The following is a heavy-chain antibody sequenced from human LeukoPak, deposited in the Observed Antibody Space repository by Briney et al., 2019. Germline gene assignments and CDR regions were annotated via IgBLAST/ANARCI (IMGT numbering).Heavy chain of an antibody. V-gene: IGHV3-21*01. Sequence: GGSLRLSCAASGFTFSSYSMNWVRQAPGKRLEWVSSISSSSSYIYYADSVKGRFTISRDNAKNSLYLQMNSLRAEDTAVYYCARDRGIVVVIAKFDYWGQGTLVTVSS. D-gene: IGHD2-21*01. J-gene: IGHJ4*02. CDR2: ISSSSSYI. CDR1: GFTFSSYS. CDR3: ARDRGIVVVIAKFDY.